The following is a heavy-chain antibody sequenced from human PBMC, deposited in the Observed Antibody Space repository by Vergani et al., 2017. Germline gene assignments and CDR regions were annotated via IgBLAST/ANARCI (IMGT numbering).Heavy chain of an antibody. CDR1: GFTFSSYA. V-gene: IGHV3-30-3*01. CDR3: ARQSIAAPAPLEP. Sequence: VQLVESGGGVVQPGRSLRLSCAASGFTFSSYAMHWVRQAPGKGLEWVAVISYDGSNKYYADSVKGRFTISRDNSKNTLYLQMNSLRAEDTAVYYCARQSIAAPAPLEPWGQGTLVTVSS. J-gene: IGHJ5*02. D-gene: IGHD6-6*01. CDR2: ISYDGSNK.